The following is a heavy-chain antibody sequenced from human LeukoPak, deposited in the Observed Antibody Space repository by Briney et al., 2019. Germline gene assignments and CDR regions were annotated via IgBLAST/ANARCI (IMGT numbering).Heavy chain of an antibody. V-gene: IGHV3-21*01. CDR2: ISSSGSYL. Sequence: GGSLRLSCAASGFTISSYCMNWVRQAPGKGLEWVSSISSSGSYLYYADSVEGRFTISRDNAKNSLYLQMNSLRAEDTAVYCCARDGRYDILTGYPYGIDVWGQGTTVTVSS. J-gene: IGHJ6*02. CDR1: GFTISSYC. D-gene: IGHD3-9*01. CDR3: ARDGRYDILTGYPYGIDV.